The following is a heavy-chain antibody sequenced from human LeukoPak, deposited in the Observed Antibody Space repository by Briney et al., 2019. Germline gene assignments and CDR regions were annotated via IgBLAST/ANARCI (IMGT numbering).Heavy chain of an antibody. CDR2: INPSGGRT. J-gene: IGHJ4*02. Sequence: ASVKVSCKASGYTFTNYYIHWVRQALGQGLEWVGMINPSGGRTSYAQRFQGRVTVTTDTSTSTVYMQLSSLASEDTAVYYCARERRAWGEDFWGQGTLVTVSS. V-gene: IGHV1-46*01. CDR3: ARERRAWGEDF. D-gene: IGHD3-16*01. CDR1: GYTFTNYY.